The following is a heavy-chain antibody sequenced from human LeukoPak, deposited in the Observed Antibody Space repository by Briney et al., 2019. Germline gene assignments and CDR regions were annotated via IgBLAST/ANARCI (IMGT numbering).Heavy chain of an antibody. CDR3: AREHDYGDYVDD. J-gene: IGHJ4*02. CDR2: IKEDGSEK. D-gene: IGHD4-17*01. CDR1: GFIFSSYW. V-gene: IGHV3-7*01. Sequence: GGSLRVSCAASGFIFSSYWMSWVRQAPGKGLEWVANIKEDGSEKKYVDSVKGRFTISRDNAKNSVYLQMNSLRAEDTAVYYCAREHDYGDYVDDWGQGTLVTVSS.